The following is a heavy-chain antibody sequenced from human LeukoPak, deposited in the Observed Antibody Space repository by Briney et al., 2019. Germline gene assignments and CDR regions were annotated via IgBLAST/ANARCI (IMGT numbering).Heavy chain of an antibody. D-gene: IGHD3-22*01. Sequence: SETPSLTCIVSGGSISSSSYYWGWIRQPPGKGLEWIGSIYYSGSTYYNPSLKSRVTISVDTSKNQFSLKLSSVTAADTAVYYCARAKYYHDPPDYWGQGTLVTVSS. CDR2: IYYSGST. J-gene: IGHJ4*02. CDR1: GGSISSSSYY. CDR3: ARAKYYHDPPDY. V-gene: IGHV4-39*07.